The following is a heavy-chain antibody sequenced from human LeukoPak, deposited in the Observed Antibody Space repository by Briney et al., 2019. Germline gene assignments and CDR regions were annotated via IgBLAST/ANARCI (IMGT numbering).Heavy chain of an antibody. CDR2: IYYSGST. CDR3: ASLTIFGVVIIDY. Sequence: SETLSLTCTVSGGSISSSSYYWGWIRQPPGKGLEWIGSIYYSGSTYYNPSLKSRVTISVDTSKNQFSLKLSSVTAADTAVYYCASLTIFGVVIIDYWGQGTLVTVSS. J-gene: IGHJ4*02. CDR1: GGSISSSSYY. V-gene: IGHV4-39*01. D-gene: IGHD3-3*01.